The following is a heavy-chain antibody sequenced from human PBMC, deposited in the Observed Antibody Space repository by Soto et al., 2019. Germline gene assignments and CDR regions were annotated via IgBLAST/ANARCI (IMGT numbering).Heavy chain of an antibody. J-gene: IGHJ4*02. D-gene: IGHD1-7*01. Sequence: EVRLLESGGGLVKPGGSLRLSCATSGLTFSNYAMSWVRQAPGGGLEWVSSMSGSSSTTYYADSVRGRFTISRDRSKSTLYLQMSSLRAEDTALYYCAKNQERELPRVIDFWGQGTLVTVSS. CDR2: MSGSSSTT. V-gene: IGHV3-23*01. CDR1: GLTFSNYA. CDR3: AKNQERELPRVIDF.